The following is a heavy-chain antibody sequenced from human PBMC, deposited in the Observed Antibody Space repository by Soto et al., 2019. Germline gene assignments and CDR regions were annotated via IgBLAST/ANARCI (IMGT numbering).Heavy chain of an antibody. V-gene: IGHV1-46*03. CDR1: GSTFTSYY. CDR3: ARDGSPGPLVVVAATPYWFDP. CDR2: INPSGGST. J-gene: IGHJ5*02. Sequence: GASVKVSCKASGSTFTSYYMHWVRQAPGQGLEWMGIINPSGGSTSYAQKFQGRVTMTRDTSTSTVYMELSSLRSEDTAVYYCARDGSPGPLVVVAATPYWFDPWGQGTLVTVSS. D-gene: IGHD2-15*01.